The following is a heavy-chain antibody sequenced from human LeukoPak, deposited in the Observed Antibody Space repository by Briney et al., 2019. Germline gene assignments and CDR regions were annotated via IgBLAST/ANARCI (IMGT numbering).Heavy chain of an antibody. CDR2: ISGSGGST. CDR1: GFTFSSYA. Sequence: HPGGSLRLSCAASGFTFSSYAMSWVCQAPGKGLEWVSAISGSGGSTYYADSVKGRFTISRDNSKNTLYLQMNSLRAEDTAVYYCAKNIGLLEWLSDYWGQGTLVTVSS. D-gene: IGHD3-3*01. J-gene: IGHJ4*02. V-gene: IGHV3-23*01. CDR3: AKNIGLLEWLSDY.